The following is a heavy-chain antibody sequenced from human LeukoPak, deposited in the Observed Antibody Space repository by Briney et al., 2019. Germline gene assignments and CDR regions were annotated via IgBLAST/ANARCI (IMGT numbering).Heavy chain of an antibody. V-gene: IGHV3-21*01. J-gene: IGHJ1*01. CDR2: ISSSSSYI. CDR1: GFTFSNYS. Sequence: PGGSLRLSCAASGFTFSNYSIAWVRQAPGKGLEWVSFISSSSSYIYYADSVKGRFTISRDNAKNSLYLQMNSLRTEDTALYYCAHTVTPRYFQFWGQGTLVTVSS. D-gene: IGHD4-17*01. CDR3: AHTVTPRYFQF.